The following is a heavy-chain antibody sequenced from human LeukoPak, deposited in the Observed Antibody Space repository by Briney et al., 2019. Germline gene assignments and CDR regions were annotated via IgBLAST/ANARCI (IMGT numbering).Heavy chain of an antibody. J-gene: IGHJ5*02. Sequence: ASVEVSCKASGYTSTNYGISWVRQAPGQGLEWMGWISINRGNTNYAQKFQGRVSMTTDTSTSTAYMELRGLRSDDTAMYYCARDVGITVADLFDPWGQGTLVTVSS. CDR3: ARDVGITVADLFDP. V-gene: IGHV1-18*01. D-gene: IGHD6-19*01. CDR1: GYTSTNYG. CDR2: ISINRGNT.